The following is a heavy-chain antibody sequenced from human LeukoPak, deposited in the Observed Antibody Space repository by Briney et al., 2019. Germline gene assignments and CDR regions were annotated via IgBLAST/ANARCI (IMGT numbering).Heavy chain of an antibody. V-gene: IGHV1-46*01. D-gene: IGHD3-22*01. CDR2: INPSSGTT. CDR3: ARAEILAGSGFRSHCDY. CDR1: GYTFTTYY. Sequence: ASVKVTCKASGYTFTTYYMHWVRQAPGQGLEWMGIINPSSGTTSYAQKFQGRVTMTRDTSTGTVYMEMSSLRSEDTAVYYCARAEILAGSGFRSHCDYWGQGTLVTVS. J-gene: IGHJ4*02.